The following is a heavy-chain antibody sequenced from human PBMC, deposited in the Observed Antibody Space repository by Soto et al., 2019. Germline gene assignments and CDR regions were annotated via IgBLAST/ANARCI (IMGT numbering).Heavy chain of an antibody. V-gene: IGHV5-10-1*03. CDR2: IDPSDSYT. D-gene: IGHD1-20*01. Sequence: EVQLVQSGAEVKKPGESLRISCKGSGYSFTSYWISWVRQMPGKGLEWMGRIDPSDSYTNYSPSFQCHVTISADKSISTAYLQWSSLKASDTAMYYCARLSITGRFPAPTELDSPYGMDVWGQGTTVTVSS. CDR1: GYSFTSYW. CDR3: ARLSITGRFPAPTELDSPYGMDV. J-gene: IGHJ6*02.